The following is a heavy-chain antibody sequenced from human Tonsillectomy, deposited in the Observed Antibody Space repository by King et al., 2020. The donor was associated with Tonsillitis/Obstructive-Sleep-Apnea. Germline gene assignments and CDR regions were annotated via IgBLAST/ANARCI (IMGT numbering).Heavy chain of an antibody. V-gene: IGHV4-39*01. Sequence: QLQESGPGLVKPSETLSLTCTVSGGSISSSSYYWGWIRQPPGKGLEWIGSIYYSGSTYYNPSLKSRVTISVDTSKNQFSLKLSSVTAADTAVYYCASLAGSYDSSGYYYVGFDYWGQGTLVTVSS. J-gene: IGHJ4*02. D-gene: IGHD3-22*01. CDR2: IYYSGST. CDR1: GGSISSSSYY. CDR3: ASLAGSYDSSGYYYVGFDY.